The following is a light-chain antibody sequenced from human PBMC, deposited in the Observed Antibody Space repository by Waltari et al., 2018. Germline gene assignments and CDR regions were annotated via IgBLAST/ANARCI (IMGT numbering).Light chain of an antibody. CDR3: AAWDDSLNGPVV. CDR1: SSTIGSNT. V-gene: IGLV1-44*01. CDR2: SNN. Sequence: QSVLIQPPSASGTPGQRVTISCSASSSTIGSNTVNWYQQLPGTAPKLLIYSNNQRPSGVPDRFSGSKSGTSASLAISGLQSEDEADYYCAAWDDSLNGPVVFGGGTKLTVL. J-gene: IGLJ2*01.